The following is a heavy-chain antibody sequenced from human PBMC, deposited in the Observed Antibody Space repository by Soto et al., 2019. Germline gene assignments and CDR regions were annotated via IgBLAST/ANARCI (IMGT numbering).Heavy chain of an antibody. D-gene: IGHD3-9*01. V-gene: IGHV4-59*12. CDR2: IYYSGST. CDR1: GGSISSYY. J-gene: IGHJ4*02. CDR3: AKDSPYFDWFRPVDY. Sequence: SETLSLTCTVSGGSISSYYWSWIRQPPGKGLEWIGYIYYSGSTNYNPSLKSRVTISVDTSKNTLYLQMNSLRAEDTAVYYCAKDSPYFDWFRPVDYWGQGTLVTVSS.